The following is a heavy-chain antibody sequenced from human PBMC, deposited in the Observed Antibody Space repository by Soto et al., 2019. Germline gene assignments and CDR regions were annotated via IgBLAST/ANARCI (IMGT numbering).Heavy chain of an antibody. Sequence: QVTLKESGPVLVQPTETLTLTCTVSGFSLSNARMGVSWIRQPPGKALEWLAHIFSNDEKSYSTSLKSRLTTSKDTSKSQVVLTMTNMDPVDTATYYCARIPDYYDSSGYAPDAFDIWGQGTMVTVSS. D-gene: IGHD3-22*01. J-gene: IGHJ3*02. CDR1: GFSLSNARMG. CDR3: ARIPDYYDSSGYAPDAFDI. V-gene: IGHV2-26*01. CDR2: IFSNDEK.